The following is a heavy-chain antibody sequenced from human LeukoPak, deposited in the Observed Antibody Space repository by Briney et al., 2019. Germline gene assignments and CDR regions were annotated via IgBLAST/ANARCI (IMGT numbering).Heavy chain of an antibody. CDR2: INAGNGNT. V-gene: IGHV1-3*01. CDR1: GYTFTSYA. D-gene: IGHD6-13*01. J-gene: IGHJ6*02. Sequence: ASVKVSCKASGYTFTSYAMHWVRQAPGQRLEWMGWINAGNGNTKYSQKFQGRVAITRDTSASTAYMELSSLRSEDTAVYYCARGSSSWYWNYYYGMDVWGQGTTVTVSS. CDR3: ARGSSSWYWNYYYGMDV.